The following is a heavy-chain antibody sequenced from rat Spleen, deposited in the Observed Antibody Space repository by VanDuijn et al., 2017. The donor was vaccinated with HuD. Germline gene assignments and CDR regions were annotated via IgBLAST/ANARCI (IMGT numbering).Heavy chain of an antibody. D-gene: IGHD4-3*01. CDR2: ITNSGLGT. CDR1: GFTFSNSA. J-gene: IGHJ2*01. CDR3: TTGVY. V-gene: IGHV5S23*01. Sequence: EVQLVESGGGLVQPGRSLKLSCEASGFTFSNSALAWVRQAPTKGLEWVSSITNSGLGTYYRDSVKGRFTISRDNAKSTLYLQMDSLRSEDTATYYCTTGVYWGQGVVVTVSS.